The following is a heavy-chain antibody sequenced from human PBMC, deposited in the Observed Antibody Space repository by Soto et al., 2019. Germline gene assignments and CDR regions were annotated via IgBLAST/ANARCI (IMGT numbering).Heavy chain of an antibody. J-gene: IGHJ6*02. CDR3: ARGHLPSDYPSYGMDV. Sequence: EVQLVESGGGLVQPGGSLTLSCIASGFTFTTYCMHWVRQAPGKGLEYLSAISNDAVHTYDAESVKDRFTISRDNSKDTMYLHMGSLRPEDMAVYYCARGHLPSDYPSYGMDVWGQGTTVTVSS. CDR2: ISNDAVHT. V-gene: IGHV3-64*07. CDR1: GFTFTTYC.